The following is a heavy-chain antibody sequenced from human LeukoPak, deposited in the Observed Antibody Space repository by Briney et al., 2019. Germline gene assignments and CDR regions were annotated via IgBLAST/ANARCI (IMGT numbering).Heavy chain of an antibody. CDR3: ASRSYSDGWSPFDQ. CDR2: ITNSGNYI. J-gene: IGHJ4*02. Sequence: KSGGSLRLSCAASGFTFSSYSMNWVRQAQGKGLEWVSSITNSGNYIYFADSVKGRFTIARDNANNSLYLQMNSLRAEDTAVYYCASRSYSDGWSPFDQWGQGTLVTVSS. D-gene: IGHD6-19*01. CDR1: GFTFSSYS. V-gene: IGHV3-21*06.